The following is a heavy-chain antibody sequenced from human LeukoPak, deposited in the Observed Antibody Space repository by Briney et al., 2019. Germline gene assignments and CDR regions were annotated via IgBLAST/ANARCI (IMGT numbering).Heavy chain of an antibody. V-gene: IGHV1-69*01. Sequence: SVKVSCKASGGTFSNYIISWVRQAPGQGLEWMGEIIPIFGTANYAQKLQGRATITADGSTRTAYMELSSLRSEDTAVYYCARKQTVGATHAFDIRGQGTMVIVSS. CDR1: GGTFSNYI. D-gene: IGHD1-26*01. J-gene: IGHJ3*02. CDR3: ARKQTVGATHAFDI. CDR2: IIPIFGTA.